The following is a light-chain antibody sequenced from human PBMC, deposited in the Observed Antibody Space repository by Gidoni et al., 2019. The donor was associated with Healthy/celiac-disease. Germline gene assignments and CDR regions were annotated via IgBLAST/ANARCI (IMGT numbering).Light chain of an antibody. J-gene: IGLJ1*01. CDR2: EGS. CDR1: SSDVGSYNL. V-gene: IGLV2-23*01. Sequence: QSALTQPASGSGSPGQSITISCTGTSSDVGSYNLVSWYQQHPGKAPKLMIYEGSKRPSGVSNRFSGSKSGNTASLTISGLQAEDEADYYCCSYAGSSTHAFGTGTKVTVL. CDR3: CSYAGSSTHA.